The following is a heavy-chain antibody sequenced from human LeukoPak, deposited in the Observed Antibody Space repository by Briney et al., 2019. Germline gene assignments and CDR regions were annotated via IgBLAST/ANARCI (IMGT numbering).Heavy chain of an antibody. CDR1: GYTFTGYY. V-gene: IGHV1-2*02. Sequence: ASVKVSCKASGYTFTGYYMRWVRQAPGQGLEWMGWINPNSGGTNYAQKFQGRVTMTRDTSISTAYMELSRLRSDDTAVYYCARRIYPDNSGYLHWGQGTLVTVSS. J-gene: IGHJ4*02. D-gene: IGHD3-22*01. CDR3: ARRIYPDNSGYLH. CDR2: INPNSGGT.